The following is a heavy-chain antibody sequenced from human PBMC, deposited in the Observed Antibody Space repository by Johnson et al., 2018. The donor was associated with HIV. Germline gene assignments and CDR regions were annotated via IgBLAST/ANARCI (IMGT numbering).Heavy chain of an antibody. V-gene: IGHV3-74*01. J-gene: IGHJ3*01. CDR3: AKDDNLGVWYSDAFDV. CDR2: ISGDGSSS. Sequence: VQLVESGGALVQPGGSLRLSCEVSGFTISTFWMHWVRQVPGKGLMWVSRISGDGSSSSYADSVKGRFTISRDNSKNTLYLQMKSLRPEDTSIYYCAKDDNLGVWYSDAFDVWGQGTVVTVSS. CDR1: GFTISTFW. D-gene: IGHD6-19*01.